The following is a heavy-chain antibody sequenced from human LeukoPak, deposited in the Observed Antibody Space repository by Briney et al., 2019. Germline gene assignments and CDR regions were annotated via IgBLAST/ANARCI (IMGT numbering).Heavy chain of an antibody. D-gene: IGHD4-23*01. Sequence: PGGSLRLSCAASVFTFSNYWMNWVRQAPGKGLEWVANIKQDGTEKYYVDSVKGRFTISRDNAKNSLYLQMNSLRAEGTAVYYCARVGRYYGGNSASDDAFDIWGQGTMVTVSS. CDR2: IKQDGTEK. V-gene: IGHV3-7*01. CDR3: ARVGRYYGGNSASDDAFDI. CDR1: VFTFSNYW. J-gene: IGHJ3*02.